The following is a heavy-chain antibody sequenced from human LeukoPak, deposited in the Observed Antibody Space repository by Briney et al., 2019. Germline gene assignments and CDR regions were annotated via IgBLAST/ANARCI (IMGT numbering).Heavy chain of an antibody. CDR2: TSSSDAGT. J-gene: IGHJ1*01. CDR3: AKDDDWGRFNH. D-gene: IGHD3-16*01. V-gene: IGHV3-23*01. CDR1: GFSLSSHA. Sequence: GGSLRLSCAASGFSLSSHAMSWVRQAPGKGLEWVSATSSSDAGTYYADSVRGRFTISRDNSKNTLYLQMNSLRAEDTAMYYCAKDDDWGRFNHWGQGTLVTVSS.